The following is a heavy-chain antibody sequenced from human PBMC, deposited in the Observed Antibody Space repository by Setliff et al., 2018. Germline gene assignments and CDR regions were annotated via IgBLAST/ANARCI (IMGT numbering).Heavy chain of an antibody. CDR3: ARAPSVELVTIRTNSWFTY. J-gene: IGHJ4*02. CDR2: ISAYNGNT. CDR1: GYTFTSYG. D-gene: IGHD5-18*01. V-gene: IGHV1-18*01. Sequence: AASVKVSCKASGYTFTSYGISWVRQAPGQGLEWMGWISAYNGNTNYAQKLQGRVTMTTDTSTSTAYMELRSPTSDDSAFYYYARAPSVELVTIRTNSWFTYWGQGTLVTVSS.